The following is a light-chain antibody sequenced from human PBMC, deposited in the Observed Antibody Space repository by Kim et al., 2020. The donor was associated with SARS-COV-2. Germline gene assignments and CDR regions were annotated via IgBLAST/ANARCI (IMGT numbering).Light chain of an antibody. CDR1: QGISNY. CDR2: AAS. Sequence: DIQMTQSPSSLSASVGDRVTITCQASQGISNYLAWYQQKPGKVPKLLIYAASALQSGVPSRFSGSGSGTDFTLTITSLQPEDVAAYYCQQCKSAPWTFGQGTKVDIK. J-gene: IGKJ1*01. V-gene: IGKV1-27*01. CDR3: QQCKSAPWT.